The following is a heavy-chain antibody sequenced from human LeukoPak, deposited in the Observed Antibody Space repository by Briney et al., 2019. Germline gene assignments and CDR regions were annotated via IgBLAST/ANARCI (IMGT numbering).Heavy chain of an antibody. Sequence: PGGSLRLSCAAPGFTSSRMNWVRQAPGKGLEWVSLIYSGGVTYYADSVKGRFIISRDNSKNTLFLQMNSLRAEDTAVYYCARAPSGWSDYWYFDLWGRGTLVTVSS. CDR2: IYSGGVT. V-gene: IGHV3-53*01. J-gene: IGHJ2*01. CDR1: GFTSSR. CDR3: ARAPSGWSDYWYFDL. D-gene: IGHD6-19*01.